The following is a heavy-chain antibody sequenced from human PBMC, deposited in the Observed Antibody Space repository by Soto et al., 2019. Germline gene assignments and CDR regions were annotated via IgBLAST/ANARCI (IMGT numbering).Heavy chain of an antibody. D-gene: IGHD3-16*01. V-gene: IGHV1-69*01. CDR3: AKLLGLGDLLNTHYYCGRAV. CDR2: IIPIFGTA. CDR1: GGTFSSYA. Sequence: QVQLVQSGAEVKKPGSSVKVSCKASGGTFSSYAISWVRQAPGQGLEWMGGIIPIFGTANYAQKFQGRVTITADESTSTAYRRRSSGKSEDTAFYYGAKLLGLGDLLNTHYYCGRAVGGQGPTVPVPS. J-gene: IGHJ6*02.